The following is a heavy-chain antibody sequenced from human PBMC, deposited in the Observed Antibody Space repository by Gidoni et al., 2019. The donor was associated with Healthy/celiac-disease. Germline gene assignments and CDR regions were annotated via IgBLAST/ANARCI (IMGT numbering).Heavy chain of an antibody. CDR1: GFTFSDYY. CDR3: AKRGYDILTGYWSDDWYFDL. V-gene: IGHV3-11*01. J-gene: IGHJ2*01. CDR2: ISSSGSTM. D-gene: IGHD3-9*01. Sequence: QVQLVESGGGLVKPGGSLRLSCAASGFTFSDYYMSGIRQAPGKGLEWLSYISSSGSTMYYSDSVKVRFTISRDNAKNSLYLQMNSLRAEDTAVYYCAKRGYDILTGYWSDDWYFDLWGRGTLVTVSS.